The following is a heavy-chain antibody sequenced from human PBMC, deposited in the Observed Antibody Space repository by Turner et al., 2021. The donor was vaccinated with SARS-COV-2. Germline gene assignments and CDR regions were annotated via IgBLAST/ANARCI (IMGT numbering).Heavy chain of an antibody. CDR2: MNPNSGNT. D-gene: IGHD5-18*01. CDR3: ERYFTAMVGVEY. CDR1: GYTFTSYD. V-gene: IGHV1-8*01. J-gene: IGHJ4*02. Sequence: QVQLVQSGAEVKKPGASVKVSCKASGYTFTSYDLNWVRQATVQGCEWMGWMNPNSGNTGYAQKVQGRVTMTRNTSISKVYMELSSLRSEDTALYYCERYFTAMVGVEYWGQGTQVTVSS.